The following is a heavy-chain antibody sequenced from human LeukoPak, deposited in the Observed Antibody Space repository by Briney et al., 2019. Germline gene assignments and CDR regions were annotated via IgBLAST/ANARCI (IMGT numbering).Heavy chain of an antibody. Sequence: GGSLRLFCAASGFTLSRYSMNWVRQATGKGVEGVSSISSSSSYMYYADSVKGRFTISRDNAKNSLYLQMNSLRAEDTAVYYCARDLAVTTSYYYYYGMDVWGQGTTVTVSS. V-gene: IGHV3-21*01. CDR1: GFTLSRYS. J-gene: IGHJ6*02. D-gene: IGHD4-11*01. CDR3: ARDLAVTTSYYYYYGMDV. CDR2: ISSSSSYM.